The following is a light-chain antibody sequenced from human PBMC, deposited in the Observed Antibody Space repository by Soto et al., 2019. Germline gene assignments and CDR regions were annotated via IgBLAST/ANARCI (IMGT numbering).Light chain of an antibody. Sequence: EIVLTQSPGTLSLSPGERATLSCRASQSVSSSYLAWFQQKPGQAPRLLMYDASSRATAIADRVSGNGSGADLTLTITRLEPEDFAVYYCQQYNNWPQTFGQGTKVDIK. CDR1: QSVSSSY. J-gene: IGKJ1*01. CDR3: QQYNNWPQT. V-gene: IGKV3-20*01. CDR2: DAS.